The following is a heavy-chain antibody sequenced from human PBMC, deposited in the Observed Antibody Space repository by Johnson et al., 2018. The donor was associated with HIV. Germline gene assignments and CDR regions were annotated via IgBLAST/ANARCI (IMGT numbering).Heavy chain of an antibody. CDR2: IYSGGST. V-gene: IGHV3-66*02. Sequence: MLLVESGGGLVQPGGSLRLSCAASGFTVSSNYMSWVRQAPGKGLEWVSVIYSGGSTYYADSVKGRFTISRDNSKNTLYLQMNSLRAEDTAVYYCARDREQLVRDAFDIWCQGTMVTVSS. CDR3: ARDREQLVRDAFDI. J-gene: IGHJ3*02. D-gene: IGHD6-6*01. CDR1: GFTVSSNY.